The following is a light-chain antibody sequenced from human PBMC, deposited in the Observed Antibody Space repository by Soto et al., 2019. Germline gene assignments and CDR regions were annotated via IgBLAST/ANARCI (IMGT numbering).Light chain of an antibody. J-gene: IGKJ1*01. V-gene: IGKV3-15*01. CDR2: GAS. CDR1: QSVSSN. CDR3: QQYNNWPPKA. Sequence: EIVMTQSPATLSVSPGERATLSCRASQSVSSNLAWYQQKPGQAPRLLIYGASTRATGIPARFSGSGSGTEFTLTISSLQSEDFAVYYCQQYNNWPPKAFGQGTKGEI.